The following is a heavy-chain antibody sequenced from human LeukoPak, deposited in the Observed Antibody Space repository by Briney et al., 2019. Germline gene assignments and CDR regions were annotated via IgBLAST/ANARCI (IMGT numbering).Heavy chain of an antibody. D-gene: IGHD3-22*01. J-gene: IGHJ4*02. Sequence: PSETLSLTCTVSGASFSSGDEYWHWVRQSRGKGLEWIGSIHPSGRFYNNPSLESRVTISIDTSKNQFSLNLNSVTAADTAVYFCSRGLDSRKLGYWGQGTLVTVSS. CDR1: GASFSSGDEY. V-gene: IGHV4-31*03. CDR2: IHPSGRF. CDR3: SRGLDSRKLGY.